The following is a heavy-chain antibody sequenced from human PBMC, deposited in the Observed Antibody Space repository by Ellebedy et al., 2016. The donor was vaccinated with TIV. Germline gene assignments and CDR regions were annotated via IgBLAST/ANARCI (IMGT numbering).Heavy chain of an antibody. CDR2: IINKAESYAT. Sequence: GGSLRLSXPASGIPLSGSALHWVAQASGKGLEWVGRIINKAESYATAYAASVRGRFTISREDSRNTAYLQMNSLKIEDTAVYYCARHSRPFVADDAFDIWGQGTMVTVSS. V-gene: IGHV3-73*01. CDR3: ARHSRPFVADDAFDI. D-gene: IGHD6-19*01. J-gene: IGHJ3*02. CDR1: GIPLSGSA.